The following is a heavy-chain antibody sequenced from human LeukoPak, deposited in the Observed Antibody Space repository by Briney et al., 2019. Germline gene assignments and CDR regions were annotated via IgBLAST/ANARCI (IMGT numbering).Heavy chain of an antibody. J-gene: IGHJ4*02. CDR3: AKTGRDGYSGYYDF. D-gene: IGHD5-24*01. CDR2: IHSDGRT. Sequence: PGGSLRLSCAASGFTVSSNHMSWVRQAPGKGLEWVSVIHSDGRTSCADSVKGRFTISRDSSENTVFLQMNSLRAEDTAVYYCAKTGRDGYSGYYDFWGQGTLVTVSA. CDR1: GFTVSSNH. V-gene: IGHV3-53*01.